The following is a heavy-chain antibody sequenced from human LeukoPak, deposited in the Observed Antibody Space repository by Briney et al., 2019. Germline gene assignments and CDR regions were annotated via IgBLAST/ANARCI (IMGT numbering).Heavy chain of an antibody. CDR1: GFTFSGSA. J-gene: IGHJ4*02. D-gene: IGHD3-22*01. V-gene: IGHV3-73*01. Sequence: GGSLRLSCAASGFTFSGSAMHWVRQASGKGLEWVGRTRSKANSYATAYAASVKGRFTISRDDSKNTAYLQMNSLKTEDTAVYYCTSSYDSSGYQRYFDYWGQGTLVTVSS. CDR2: TRSKANSYAT. CDR3: TSSYDSSGYQRYFDY.